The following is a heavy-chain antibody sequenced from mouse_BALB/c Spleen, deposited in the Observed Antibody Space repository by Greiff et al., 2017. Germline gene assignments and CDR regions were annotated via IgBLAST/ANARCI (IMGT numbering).Heavy chain of an antibody. CDR3: ARWGIYYDYDGEYFDY. CDR1: GYSITSDYA. D-gene: IGHD2-4*01. J-gene: IGHJ2*01. CDR2: ISYSGST. V-gene: IGHV3-2*02. Sequence: DVQLVESGPGLVKPSQSLSLTCTVTGYSITSDYAWNWIRQFPGNKLEWMGYISYSGSTSYNPSLKSRISITRDTSKNQFFLQLNSVTTEDTATYYCARWGIYYDYDGEYFDYWGQGTTLTVSS.